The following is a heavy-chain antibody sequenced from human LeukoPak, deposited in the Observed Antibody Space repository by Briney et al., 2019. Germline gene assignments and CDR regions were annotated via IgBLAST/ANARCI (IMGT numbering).Heavy chain of an antibody. J-gene: IGHJ4*02. D-gene: IGHD3-3*01. CDR2: IYYSGST. Sequence: SETLSLTCAVSGGSISSYYWSWLRQPPGKGLEWIGYIYYSGSTNYNPSLKSRVTISVDTSKNQFSLKLSSVTAADTAVYYCAREEEWIDYWGQGTLVTVSS. CDR3: AREEEWIDY. V-gene: IGHV4-59*01. CDR1: GGSISSYY.